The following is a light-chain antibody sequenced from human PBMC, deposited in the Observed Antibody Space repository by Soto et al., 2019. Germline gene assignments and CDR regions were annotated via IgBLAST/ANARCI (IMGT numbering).Light chain of an antibody. Sequence: QSVLTQPPSVSAAPGQKVTISCSGSSSNIGNNYVSWYKQLPGTAPKLLIYDNNKRPSGIPDRFSGSKSGTSATLGITGLQTGDEADYYSGTWDSSLSADVVFGGGTKLTVL. V-gene: IGLV1-51*01. J-gene: IGLJ2*01. CDR2: DNN. CDR1: SSNIGNNY. CDR3: GTWDSSLSADVV.